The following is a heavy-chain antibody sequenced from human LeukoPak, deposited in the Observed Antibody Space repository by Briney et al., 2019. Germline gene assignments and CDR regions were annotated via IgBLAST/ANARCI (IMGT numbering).Heavy chain of an antibody. J-gene: IGHJ4*02. V-gene: IGHV1-69-2*01. CDR1: GYTFTDYY. D-gene: IGHD3-22*01. CDR2: GDPEDGET. Sequence: ASVKVSCKVSGYTFTDYYMHWVHQAPGKGLEWMGLGDPEDGETIYAEKFQGRVTITADTSTDTAYMELSSLRPEDTAVYYCATSPTETYYYDSSGVGEWGQGTLVTVSS. CDR3: ATSPTETYYYDSSGVGE.